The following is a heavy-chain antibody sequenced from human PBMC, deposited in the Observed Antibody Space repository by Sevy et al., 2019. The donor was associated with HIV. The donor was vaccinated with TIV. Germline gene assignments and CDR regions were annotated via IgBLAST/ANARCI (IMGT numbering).Heavy chain of an antibody. CDR2: IDGDGSAT. V-gene: IGHV3-74*01. D-gene: IGHD7-27*01. J-gene: IGHJ4*02. Sequence: GGSLRLSCAASGFTFNRYWMHCVRQAPGKGPVALARIDGDGSATTYTDSVKGRFTISRDNAQDTLYLQMNSLRTEDTAIYYCARIATGDTFGLPDFWGQGTWVYVSS. CDR1: GFTFNRYW. CDR3: ARIATGDTFGLPDF.